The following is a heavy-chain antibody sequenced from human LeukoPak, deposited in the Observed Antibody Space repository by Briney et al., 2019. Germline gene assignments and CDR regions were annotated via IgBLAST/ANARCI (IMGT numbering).Heavy chain of an antibody. D-gene: IGHD3-16*01. CDR2: IIPIFGTA. CDR3: TTRACHAGGCSSSFYYYYGLHF. Sequence: SVKVSCKASGNSISNYAVSWVRQAPGQGFEWMGGIIPIFGTADYSQKFQGRVTITADQSTSTTYMALSSLKSEDTATYYCTTRACHAGGCSSSFYYYYGLHFWGQGTTVSVSS. J-gene: IGHJ6*02. V-gene: IGHV1-69*13. CDR1: GNSISNYA.